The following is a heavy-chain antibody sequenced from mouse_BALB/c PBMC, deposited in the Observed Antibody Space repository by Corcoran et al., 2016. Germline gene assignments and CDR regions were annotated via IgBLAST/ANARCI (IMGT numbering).Heavy chain of an antibody. Sequence: EVQLQQSGPELVKPGASVKMSCKASGYTFTSYVMHWVKQKPGQGLEWIGYINPYNGGTSYNQKFKGKATLTVDKSSSTAYMELLSLTSEDSAVYYCARRAGYSYAMDYWGQGTSVTVSS. D-gene: IGHD2-3*01. CDR2: INPYNGGT. CDR3: ARRAGYSYAMDY. J-gene: IGHJ4*01. V-gene: IGHV1-22*01. CDR1: GYTFTSYV.